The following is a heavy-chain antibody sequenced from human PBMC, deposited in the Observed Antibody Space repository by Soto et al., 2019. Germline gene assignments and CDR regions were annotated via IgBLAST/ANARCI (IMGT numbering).Heavy chain of an antibody. V-gene: IGHV3-33*01. CDR3: ARARDSSGWYTAFDI. D-gene: IGHD6-19*01. CDR1: GLTFSSYG. J-gene: IGHJ3*02. CDR2: IWYDGSNK. Sequence: GGSLRLSCAASGLTFSSYGMHWVRQAPGKGLEWVAVIWYDGSNKYYADSVKGRFTISRDNSKNTLYLQMNSLRAEDTAVYYCARARDSSGWYTAFDIWGQGTMVTVSS.